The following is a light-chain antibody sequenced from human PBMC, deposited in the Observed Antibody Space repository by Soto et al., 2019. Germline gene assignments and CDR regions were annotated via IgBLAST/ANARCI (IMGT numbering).Light chain of an antibody. CDR2: EVN. CDR1: STDVGGYKY. J-gene: IGLJ1*01. Sequence: QSALTQPASVSGSPGQSITISCTGTSTDVGGYKYVSWYQQHPGTAPKLMIFEVNGRPLGVSDRFSGSKSGNTASLTISGLQPEDEADYYCSSFSSSSTPYVFGTGTKVTVL. V-gene: IGLV2-14*01. CDR3: SSFSSSSTPYV.